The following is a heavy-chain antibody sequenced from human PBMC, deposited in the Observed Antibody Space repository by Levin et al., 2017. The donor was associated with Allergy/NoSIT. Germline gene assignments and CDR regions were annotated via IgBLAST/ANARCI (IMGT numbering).Heavy chain of an antibody. CDR1: GFTFSNYY. V-gene: IGHV3-74*01. D-gene: IGHD2-2*01. CDR3: ARGGCSSTSCLDN. CDR2: VISDGSIT. J-gene: IGHJ4*02. Sequence: GESLKISCAASGFTFSNYYMHWVRQAPGKGLVWVSRVISDGSITDYADSVKGRFTISRDNARNTLYLQMNNLRAEDTAVYHCARGGCSSTSCLDNWGQGILVTVSS.